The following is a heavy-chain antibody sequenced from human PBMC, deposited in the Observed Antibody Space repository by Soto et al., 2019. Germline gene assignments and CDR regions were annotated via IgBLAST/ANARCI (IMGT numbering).Heavy chain of an antibody. V-gene: IGHV1-69*01. J-gene: IGHJ6*02. CDR2: IITIFGTA. CDR3: ARGGSGSPYAYYYYGMDV. CDR1: GGTFSSYA. Sequence: QVQLVHSGAEVKKPGSSVKVSCKASGGTFSSYAISWVRQAPGQGLEWMGGIITIFGTANYAQKFQGRVTITAAESTGTAYMELSSLRSEDTAVYYCARGGSGSPYAYYYYGMDVWGQGTTVTVSS. D-gene: IGHD1-26*01.